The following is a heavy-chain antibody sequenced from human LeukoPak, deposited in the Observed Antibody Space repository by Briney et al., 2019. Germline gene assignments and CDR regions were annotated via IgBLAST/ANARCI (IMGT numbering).Heavy chain of an antibody. V-gene: IGHV4-59*08. CDR2: IYYSGTT. D-gene: IGHD4-11*01. J-gene: IGHJ4*02. CDR1: GGSITSYY. CDR3: ASGAVTTHDY. Sequence: RASETLSLTCTVSGGSITSYYWSWVRQPPGKGLEWIGYIYYSGTTNYNPSLKSRVTISVDTSKNQFSLKLSSVTAADTAVYYCASGAVTTHDYWGQGTLVTVFS.